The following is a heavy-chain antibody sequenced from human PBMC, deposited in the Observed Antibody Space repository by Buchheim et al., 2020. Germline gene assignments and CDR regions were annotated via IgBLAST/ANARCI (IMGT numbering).Heavy chain of an antibody. CDR3: ARGLDHAKSGY. CDR1: GGSFSGYY. J-gene: IGHJ4*02. Sequence: QVQLQQWGAGLLKPSETLSLTCAVYGGSFSGYYWSWIRQPPGKGLEWIGEIHPSGSTHYNPSLESRVTMLVDTPKNQFSLQLRSVTAADTAVYYCARGLDHAKSGYWGQGTL. V-gene: IGHV4-34*01. D-gene: IGHD6-6*01. CDR2: IHPSGST.